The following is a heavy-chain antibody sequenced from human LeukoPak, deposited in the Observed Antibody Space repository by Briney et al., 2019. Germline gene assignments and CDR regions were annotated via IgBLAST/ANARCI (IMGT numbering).Heavy chain of an antibody. Sequence: GRSLRLFCVASGFTFTHYAMHWVRQAAGKGLEWVAVISYDGKNKYYGDSVKGRFTISRDSSRITLYLQVNSLRVEDTAVYYCARDSTIFAVRMIDYWGQGTLVTVSS. CDR3: ARDSTIFAVRMIDY. J-gene: IGHJ4*02. V-gene: IGHV3-30*03. CDR1: GFTFTHYA. CDR2: ISYDGKNK. D-gene: IGHD3-3*01.